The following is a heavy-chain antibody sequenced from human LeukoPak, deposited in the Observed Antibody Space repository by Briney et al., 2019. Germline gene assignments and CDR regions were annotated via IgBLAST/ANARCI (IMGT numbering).Heavy chain of an antibody. J-gene: IGHJ4*02. D-gene: IGHD2-2*02. CDR3: ARGGYQLLYNFDY. V-gene: IGHV1-8*03. Sequence: ASVKVSCKASGYTFTSYDINWVRQATGQGLEWMGWMNPNSGNTGYAQKFQGRVTITRNTSTSTAYMELSSLRSEDTAVYYCARGGYQLLYNFDYWGQGTLVTVSS. CDR1: GYTFTSYD. CDR2: MNPNSGNT.